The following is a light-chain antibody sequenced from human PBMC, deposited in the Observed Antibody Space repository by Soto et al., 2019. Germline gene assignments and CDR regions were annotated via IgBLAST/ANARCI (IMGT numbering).Light chain of an antibody. CDR3: QQSYSSPWT. V-gene: IGKV1-39*01. Sequence: DIQMTQSPSSLSASVRDRVTITCRASQNIINYLNWYQQKPGRAPKILIYAASNLQSGVPSRFSGGGSGTDFTLTITSLQPEDFATYYCQQSYSSPWTFGHGTKV. J-gene: IGKJ1*01. CDR1: QNIINY. CDR2: AAS.